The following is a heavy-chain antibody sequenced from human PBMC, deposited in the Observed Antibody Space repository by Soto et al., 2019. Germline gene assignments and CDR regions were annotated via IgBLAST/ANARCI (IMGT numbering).Heavy chain of an antibody. CDR1: GDSISSNSHY. D-gene: IGHD6-19*01. CDR2: IYYDGNT. V-gene: IGHV4-39*01. Sequence: PSETLSLTCTVSGDSISSNSHYWGWIRQPPGKGLESIANIYYDGNTYYNPSLKSRVTISLDTSNNQSSLKMNSVTAADTAVYYCARGSGWLTDYWGQGSQVTVSS. J-gene: IGHJ4*02. CDR3: ARGSGWLTDY.